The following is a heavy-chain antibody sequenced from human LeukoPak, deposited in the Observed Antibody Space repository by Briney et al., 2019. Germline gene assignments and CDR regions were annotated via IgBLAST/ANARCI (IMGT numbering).Heavy chain of an antibody. CDR1: GYTFTNYD. CDR3: ARGPIAVAGTRRKLNWFDP. Sequence: GASVKVSCKASGYTFTNYDINWVRQPTGQGLEWMGWMNPNSGNTGYAQKFQGRVTMTRNTSISTAYMELSSLRSEDTAVYYCARGPIAVAGTRRKLNWFDPWGQGTLVTVSS. V-gene: IGHV1-8*01. D-gene: IGHD6-19*01. CDR2: MNPNSGNT. J-gene: IGHJ5*02.